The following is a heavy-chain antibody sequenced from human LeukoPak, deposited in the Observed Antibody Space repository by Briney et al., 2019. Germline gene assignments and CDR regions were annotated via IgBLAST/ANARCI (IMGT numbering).Heavy chain of an antibody. J-gene: IGHJ1*01. CDR2: IKSETDGGTT. V-gene: IGHV3-15*01. D-gene: IGHD6-13*01. Sequence: GGSLRLSCEASGFTFSYSWMSWVRRAPGKGLEWVGRIKSETDGGTTDYAAAVKGRFTISRDESKNTLYLQMNSLKPEDTAVYYCTIEGGTIAAAVFQHWGQGTLVTVSS. CDR3: TIEGGTIAAAVFQH. CDR1: GFTFSYSW.